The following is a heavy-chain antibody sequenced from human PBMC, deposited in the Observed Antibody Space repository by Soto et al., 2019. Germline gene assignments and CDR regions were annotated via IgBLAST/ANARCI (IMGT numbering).Heavy chain of an antibody. V-gene: IGHV1-69*02. CDR3: ARQKIPAAMHI. CDR1: AGTFSSYT. CDR2: IIPILGIA. D-gene: IGHD2-2*01. J-gene: IGHJ3*02. Sequence: QVQLVQSGAEVKKPGSSVKVSCKASAGTFSSYTISWVRQAPGQGLEWMGRIIPILGIANYAQKFQGRVTITADKSTSTAYMELSSLRSEDTAVYYCARQKIPAAMHIWGQGTMVTVSS.